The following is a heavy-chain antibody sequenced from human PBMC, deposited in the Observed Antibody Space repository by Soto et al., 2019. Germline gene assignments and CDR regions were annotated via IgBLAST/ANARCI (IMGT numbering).Heavy chain of an antibody. Sequence: SVKVSCKASGFSFSNSAVQWVRQARGQRLEWMGWILGDSGNTKYAQNFQERVTITRDMSTNTAYMELSSLRSEDTAVYYCTVSRDCTSSTCYRSFDYWGQGTLVTVSS. V-gene: IGHV1-58*01. CDR1: GFSFSNSA. CDR3: TVSRDCTSSTCYRSFDY. J-gene: IGHJ4*02. D-gene: IGHD2-15*01. CDR2: ILGDSGNT.